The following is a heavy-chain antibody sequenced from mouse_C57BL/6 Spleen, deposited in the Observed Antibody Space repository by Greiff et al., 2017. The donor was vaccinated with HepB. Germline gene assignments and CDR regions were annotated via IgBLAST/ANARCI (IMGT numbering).Heavy chain of an antibody. Sequence: VQLQESGAELVRPGTSVKMSRKASGYTFTNYWIGWAKQRPGHGLEWIGDIYPGGGYTNYNEKFKGKATLTADKSSSTAYMQFSSLTSEDSAIYYCAREGYYDYDNYAMDYWGQGTSVTVSS. D-gene: IGHD2-4*01. CDR1: GYTFTNYW. J-gene: IGHJ4*01. V-gene: IGHV1-63*01. CDR2: IYPGGGYT. CDR3: AREGYYDYDNYAMDY.